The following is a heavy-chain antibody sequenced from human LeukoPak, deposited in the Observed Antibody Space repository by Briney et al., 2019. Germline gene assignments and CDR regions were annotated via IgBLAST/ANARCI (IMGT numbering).Heavy chain of an antibody. CDR1: GGSISSSSYY. CDR2: IYYSGST. CDR3: ARDSVLRYFDWLPYYYYYYYMDV. V-gene: IGHV4-61*01. Sequence: SETLSLTCTVSGGSISSSSYYWGWIRQPPGKGLEWIGYIYYSGSTNYNPSLKSRVTISVDTSKNQFSLKLSSVTAADTAVYYCARDSVLRYFDWLPYYYYYYYMDVWGKGTTVTISS. J-gene: IGHJ6*03. D-gene: IGHD3-9*01.